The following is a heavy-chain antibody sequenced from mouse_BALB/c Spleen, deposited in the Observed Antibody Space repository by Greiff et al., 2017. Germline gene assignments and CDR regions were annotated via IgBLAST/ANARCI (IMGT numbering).Heavy chain of an antibody. CDR3: TRGEVRAWFAY. CDR1: GYTFTSYY. CDR2: INPSNGGT. V-gene: IGHV1S81*02. D-gene: IGHD2-14*01. Sequence: VQLQQSGAELVKPGASVTLSCKASGYTFTSYYMYWVKQRPGQGLEWIGEINPSNGGTNFNEKFKSKATLTVDKSSSTAYMQLSSLTSEDSAVYYCTRGEVRAWFAYWGQGTLVTVSA. J-gene: IGHJ3*01.